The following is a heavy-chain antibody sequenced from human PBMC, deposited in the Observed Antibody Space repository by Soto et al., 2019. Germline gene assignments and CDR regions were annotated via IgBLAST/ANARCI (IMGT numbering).Heavy chain of an antibody. CDR3: ASQMTSITNYYDY. CDR1: GFTFSTYA. V-gene: IGHV3-23*01. Sequence: GGSLRLSCAASGFTFSTYAMSWVRQAPGKGLEWVSAISGRGGGTFYADSVKGRFTIARDNSKKTLFLQMNSLRAEDTAVYFCASQMTSITNYYDYWGEGTLVTVSS. D-gene: IGHD3-10*01. J-gene: IGHJ4*02. CDR2: ISGRGGGT.